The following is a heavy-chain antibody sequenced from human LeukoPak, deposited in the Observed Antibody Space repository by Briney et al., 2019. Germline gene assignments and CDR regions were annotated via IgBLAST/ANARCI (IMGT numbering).Heavy chain of an antibody. CDR1: GFAFSRYW. D-gene: IGHD6-13*01. CDR2: IKQDGSDT. CDR3: ARDGSSSWYLEYYFDY. Sequence: GGSLRLSCAASGFAFSRYWMAWVRQAPGKGLEWVANIKQDGSDTYYVGSVKGRFTISRDNAENSLYLQMDSLRVEDTAVYYCARDGSSSWYLEYYFDYWGQGTLVTVSS. J-gene: IGHJ4*02. V-gene: IGHV3-7*01.